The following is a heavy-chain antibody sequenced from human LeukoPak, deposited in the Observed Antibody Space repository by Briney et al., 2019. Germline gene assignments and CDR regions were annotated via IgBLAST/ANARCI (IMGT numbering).Heavy chain of an antibody. CDR1: GGSISTYY. J-gene: IGHJ6*03. CDR3: ARSSIYYYYMDV. Sequence: SETLSLTCTVPGGSISTYYWTWIRQPPGKGLDWIGYIYYSGSTNYNPSLKSRVTISLNTSRDQISLNLSSVTAADTAVYYCARSSIYYYYMDVWGKGTTVTVSS. V-gene: IGHV4-59*01. CDR2: IYYSGST.